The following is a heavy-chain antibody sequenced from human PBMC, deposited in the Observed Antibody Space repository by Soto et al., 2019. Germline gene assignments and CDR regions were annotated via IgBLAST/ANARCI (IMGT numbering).Heavy chain of an antibody. D-gene: IGHD2-2*01. J-gene: IGHJ5*02. V-gene: IGHV3-23*01. CDR1: GSTFSSYA. Sequence: GGSLRLSCAASGSTFSSYAMSWVRQAPGKGLEWVSAISGSGGSTYYADSVKGRFTISRDNSKNTLYLQMNSLRAEDTAVYYCAKDSAPERYIVVGPAWGQGTLVTVSS. CDR3: AKDSAPERYIVVGPA. CDR2: ISGSGGST.